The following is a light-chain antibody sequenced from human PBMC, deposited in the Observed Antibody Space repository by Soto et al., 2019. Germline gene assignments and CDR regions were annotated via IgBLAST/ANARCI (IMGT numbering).Light chain of an antibody. CDR3: QQRRNWPIT. V-gene: IGKV3-11*01. J-gene: IGKJ5*01. CDR1: QSVSSY. CDR2: DAS. Sequence: EIVLTQSPATLSLSPGERATLSCRASQSVSSYLAWYQQKPGQAPRLLIYDASNRATGIPARFSGSGSGTDFTLTISSLEPEDFAVYYCQQRRNWPITFGQGTDWRL.